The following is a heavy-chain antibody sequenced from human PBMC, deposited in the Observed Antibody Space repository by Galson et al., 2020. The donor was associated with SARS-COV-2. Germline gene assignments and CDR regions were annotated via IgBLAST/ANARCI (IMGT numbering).Heavy chain of an antibody. CDR1: GGSITGSNFY. Sequence: SETLSLTCTVSGGSITGSNFYWRWVRQHPGKGLEWIGDISYSGATTYNPSLKSRISISLDTSKNQFSLDLRSVTAADTAVYFCARDYRFTMFLERYYYMDVWGKGTTVIVSS. V-gene: IGHV4-31*03. CDR2: ISYSGAT. CDR3: ARDYRFTMFLERYYYMDV. J-gene: IGHJ6*03. D-gene: IGHD3-10*01.